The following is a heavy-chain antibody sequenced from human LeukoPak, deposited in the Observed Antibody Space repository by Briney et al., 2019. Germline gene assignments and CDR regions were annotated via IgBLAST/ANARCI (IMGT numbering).Heavy chain of an antibody. CDR1: GFTFSSYS. J-gene: IGHJ3*02. Sequence: GGSLRLSCAASGFTFSSYSMNWVRQAPGKGLEWVSSISSSSSYIYYADSVKGRFTISRDNAKNSLYLQMNSLRAEDTAVYYCASPPDGWLQYGAFDIWGQGTMVTVSS. D-gene: IGHD5-24*01. CDR3: ASPPDGWLQYGAFDI. CDR2: ISSSSSYI. V-gene: IGHV3-21*01.